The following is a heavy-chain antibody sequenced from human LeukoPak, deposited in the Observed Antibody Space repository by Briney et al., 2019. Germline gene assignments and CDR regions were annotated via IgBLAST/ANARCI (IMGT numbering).Heavy chain of an antibody. CDR3: ARGGGSVLLWFGELSA. V-gene: IGHV4-34*01. CDR1: GGSFSDYY. CDR2: INHSGST. D-gene: IGHD3-10*01. Sequence: PSGTLSLTCAVYGGSFSDYYWSWIRQPPGKGLEWIGEINHSGSTNYNPSLKSRVTISVDTSKNQFSLKLSSVTAADTAVYYCARGGGSVLLWFGELSAWGQGTLVTVSS. J-gene: IGHJ5*02.